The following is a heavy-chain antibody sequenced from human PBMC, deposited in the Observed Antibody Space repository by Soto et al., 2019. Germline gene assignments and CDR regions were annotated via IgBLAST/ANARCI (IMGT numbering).Heavy chain of an antibody. CDR1: GGSISSSSYY. CDR2: THYSGDT. Sequence: PSETLSLTCTVSGGSISSSSYYWGWIRQPPGKGLEWTGSTHYSGDTYYNPSLNSRVIISVDTSKNQISLKLTSVTAADAAVYYCATFRGITTATTESYFDYWGQGILVT. D-gene: IGHD4-17*01. V-gene: IGHV4-39*01. J-gene: IGHJ4*02. CDR3: ATFRGITTATTESYFDY.